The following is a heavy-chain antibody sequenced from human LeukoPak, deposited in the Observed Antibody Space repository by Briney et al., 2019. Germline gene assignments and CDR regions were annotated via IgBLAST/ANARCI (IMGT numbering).Heavy chain of an antibody. V-gene: IGHV3-33*01. CDR1: GFAFSSYG. CDR3: ARGAGEQQLAPNDY. J-gene: IGHJ4*02. CDR2: IWYDGSNK. D-gene: IGHD6-13*01. Sequence: GGSLRLSCAASGFAFSSYGVHWVRQAPGKGLEWVAVIWYDGSNKYYADSVKGRFTISRDNSKNTLYLQMNSLRAEDTAVYYCARGAGEQQLAPNDYWGQGTLVTVSS.